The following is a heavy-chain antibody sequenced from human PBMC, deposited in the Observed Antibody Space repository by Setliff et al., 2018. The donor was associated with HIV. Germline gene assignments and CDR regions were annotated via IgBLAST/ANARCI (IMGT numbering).Heavy chain of an antibody. CDR3: AKDPAVNAYGDYPLGGMDV. Sequence: GGSLRLSCAASGVTFSSYGMHWVRQAPGKGLEWVTFIRYDGSDKYYADSVKGRFTISRDNSKKMLFLQMNSLRAEDTAVYYCAKDPAVNAYGDYPLGGMDVWGKGTTVTVSS. V-gene: IGHV3-30*02. J-gene: IGHJ6*04. CDR2: IRYDGSDK. CDR1: GVTFSSYG. D-gene: IGHD4-17*01.